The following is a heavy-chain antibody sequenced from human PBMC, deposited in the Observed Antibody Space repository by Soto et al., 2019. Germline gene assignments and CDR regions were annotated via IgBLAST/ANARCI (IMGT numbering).Heavy chain of an antibody. CDR3: VRGGGGGLFDP. V-gene: IGHV3-11*06. Sequence: PGGSLRLSCAGSGFTFGDSYMSWIRQAPGKGLEWLSYISPGSKYPAYADSVKGRFTISRDNAKRSLYLQMMSLTAEDTAIYYCVRGGGGGLFDPWGQGTMVTVSS. J-gene: IGHJ5*02. CDR1: GFTFGDSY. D-gene: IGHD2-15*01. CDR2: ISPGSKYP.